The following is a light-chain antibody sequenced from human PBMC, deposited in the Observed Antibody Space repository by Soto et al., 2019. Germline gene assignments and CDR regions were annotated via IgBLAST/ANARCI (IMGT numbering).Light chain of an antibody. V-gene: IGLV2-14*03. Sequence: QSVLTQPASVSGSPGQSINISCTGTSSDVGGYNYVSWYQHHPGKAPKLIIYDVSNRPSGVSNPFSGSKSGNMASLTISGLQPEDEADYYCSSYTTSNTRQIVFGTGTKLTVL. CDR3: SSYTTSNTRQIV. J-gene: IGLJ1*01. CDR1: SSDVGGYNY. CDR2: DVS.